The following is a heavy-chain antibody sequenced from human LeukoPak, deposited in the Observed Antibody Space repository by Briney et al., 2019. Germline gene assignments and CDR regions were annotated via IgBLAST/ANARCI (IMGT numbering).Heavy chain of an antibody. CDR2: IYYSGST. Sequence: SETLFLTCTVSGGSISSYYWSWIRQPPGKGLEWIGYIYYSGSTNYNPSLKSRVTISVDTSKNQFSLKLSSVTAADTAVYYCARGEAMVRGFYYYMDVWGKGTTVTVSS. V-gene: IGHV4-59*01. J-gene: IGHJ6*03. CDR1: GGSISSYY. CDR3: ARGEAMVRGFYYYMDV. D-gene: IGHD3-10*01.